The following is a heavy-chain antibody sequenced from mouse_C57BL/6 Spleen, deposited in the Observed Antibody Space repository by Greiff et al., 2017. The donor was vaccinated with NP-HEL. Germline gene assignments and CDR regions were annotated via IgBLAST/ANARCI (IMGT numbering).Heavy chain of an antibody. CDR1: GFTFSSYG. CDR2: ISSGGSYT. J-gene: IGHJ4*01. Sequence: EVRLVESGGDLVKPGGSLKLSCAASGFTFSSYGMSWVRQTPDKRLEWVATISSGGSYTYYPDSVKGRFTISRDNAKNTLYLQMSSLKSEDTAIYYCARHGESDAMDYWGQGTSVTVSS. CDR3: ARHGESDAMDY. V-gene: IGHV5-6*01.